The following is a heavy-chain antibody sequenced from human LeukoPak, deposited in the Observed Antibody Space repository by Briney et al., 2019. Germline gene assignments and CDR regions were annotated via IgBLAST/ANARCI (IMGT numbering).Heavy chain of an antibody. CDR3: AKPQTPYSSGWVNDAFDI. Sequence: PGRSLRLSCAASGFTFSSYGMHWVRQAPGKGLEWVAVISYDGSNKYYADSVKGRFTISRDNSKNTLYLQMNSLRAEDTAVYYCAKPQTPYSSGWVNDAFDIWGQGTMVTVSS. CDR1: GFTFSSYG. D-gene: IGHD6-19*01. V-gene: IGHV3-30*18. CDR2: ISYDGSNK. J-gene: IGHJ3*02.